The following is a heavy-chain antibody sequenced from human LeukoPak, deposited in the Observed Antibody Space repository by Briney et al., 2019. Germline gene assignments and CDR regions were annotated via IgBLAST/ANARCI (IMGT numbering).Heavy chain of an antibody. V-gene: IGHV3-66*02. Sequence: PSETLSLTCTVSGGSISSYYMSWVRQAPGKGLEWVSVIYSGGSTYYADSVKGRFTISRDNSKNTLYLQMNSLRAEDTAVYYCASMYSGSYYGWYYFDYWGQGTLVTVSS. CDR1: GGSISSYY. D-gene: IGHD1-26*01. J-gene: IGHJ4*02. CDR2: IYSGGST. CDR3: ASMYSGSYYGWYYFDY.